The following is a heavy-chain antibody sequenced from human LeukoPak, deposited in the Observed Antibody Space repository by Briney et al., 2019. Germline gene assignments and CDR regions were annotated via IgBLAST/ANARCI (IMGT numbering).Heavy chain of an antibody. V-gene: IGHV1-2*02. J-gene: IGHJ5*02. CDR3: ARDLGSSGWDNWFDP. D-gene: IGHD6-19*01. CDR2: INPNSGGT. CDR1: GCTFTGYY. Sequence: ASVKVSCKASGCTFTGYYMHWVRQAPGQGLEWMGWINPNSGGTNYAQKFQGRVTMTRDTSISTAYMELSRLRSDDTAVYYCARDLGSSGWDNWFDPWGQGTLVTVSS.